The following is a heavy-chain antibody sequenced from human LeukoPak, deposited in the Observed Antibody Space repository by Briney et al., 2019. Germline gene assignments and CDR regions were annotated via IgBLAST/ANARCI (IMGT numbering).Heavy chain of an antibody. D-gene: IGHD6-6*01. V-gene: IGHV4-59*01. CDR3: ARESIAARMWLDP. J-gene: IGHJ5*02. Sequence: PSETLSLTCTVSGGSISSYYWSWIRQPPGKGLEWIGYIYYSGSTNYNPSLKSRVTISVDTSKNQFSLKLSSVTAADTAVYYCARESIAARMWLDPWGQGTLVTVSS. CDR1: GGSISSYY. CDR2: IYYSGST.